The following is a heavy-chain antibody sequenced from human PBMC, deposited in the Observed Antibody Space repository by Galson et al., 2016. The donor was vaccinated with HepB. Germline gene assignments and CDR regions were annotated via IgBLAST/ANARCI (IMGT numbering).Heavy chain of an antibody. CDR3: AAGYNWDY. CDR1: GGSISGYY. D-gene: IGHD1-20*01. Sequence: SETLSLTCNVSGGSISGYYCSWIRQPPGKGLEWIGYIYYSGSTNYNPSPKSRVTLSGDTSKNQFSLKLSSVTAADTAVYYCAAGYNWDYWGQGALVTVSS. V-gene: IGHV4-59*01. CDR2: IYYSGST. J-gene: IGHJ4*02.